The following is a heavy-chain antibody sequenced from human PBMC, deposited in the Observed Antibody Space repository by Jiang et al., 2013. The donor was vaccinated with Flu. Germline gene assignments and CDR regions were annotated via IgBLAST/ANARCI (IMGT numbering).Heavy chain of an antibody. V-gene: IGHV1-3*01. J-gene: IGHJ4*02. CDR1: GYTFTSYA. CDR2: INAGNGNT. Sequence: SGAEVKKPGASVKVSCKASGYTFTSYAMHWVRQAPGQRLEWMGWINAGNGNTKYSQKFQGRVTITRDTSASTAYMELSSLRSEDTAVYYCARDHSAIRRWLVQIGGFDYWGQGTLVTVSS. D-gene: IGHD6-19*01. CDR3: ARDHSAIRRWLVQIGGFDY.